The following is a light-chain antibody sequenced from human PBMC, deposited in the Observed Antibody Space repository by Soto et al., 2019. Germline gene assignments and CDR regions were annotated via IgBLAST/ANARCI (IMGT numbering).Light chain of an antibody. CDR1: QSVSSSY. CDR3: QQYGCSPWT. V-gene: IGKV3-20*01. J-gene: IGKJ1*01. CDR2: GAS. Sequence: EIVLTQSPGTLSLSPGERATLSCRASQSVSSSYLAWYQQKPVQAPRLLIYGASSRATGIPDRFSGSGSGTDFTLTISRLGPEDVAVYYCQQYGCSPWTFGQGTKVEIK.